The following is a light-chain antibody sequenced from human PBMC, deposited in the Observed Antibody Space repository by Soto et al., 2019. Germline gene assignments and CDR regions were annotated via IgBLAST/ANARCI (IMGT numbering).Light chain of an antibody. CDR2: EVS. V-gene: IGLV2-14*01. CDR1: SSDVGKYDY. CDR3: TSYTRDTALV. J-gene: IGLJ1*01. Sequence: SVLTQPPSASGSPGQSVTISCTGTSSDVGKYDYVSWFQHHPGKAPKLIIYEVSKRPSGVSNRFSGSKSGSTASLTISGLQAEDEADYHCTSYTRDTALVFGTGTKVTVL.